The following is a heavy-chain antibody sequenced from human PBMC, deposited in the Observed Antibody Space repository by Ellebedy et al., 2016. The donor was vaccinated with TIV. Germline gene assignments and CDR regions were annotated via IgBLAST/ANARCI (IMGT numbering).Heavy chain of an antibody. CDR3: TRGYSGMSIYAFDI. D-gene: IGHD1-26*01. CDR1: GFSVSDHY. J-gene: IGHJ3*02. Sequence: GESLKISCAGSGFSVSDHYIDWVRQAPGKGLEWVGRISNKPNSYTTEYAASVKGRFTISTDDSKNSLYLQMNSLRSEDTAVYHCTRGYSGMSIYAFDIWGQGTMVTVSS. CDR2: ISNKPNSYTT. V-gene: IGHV3-72*01.